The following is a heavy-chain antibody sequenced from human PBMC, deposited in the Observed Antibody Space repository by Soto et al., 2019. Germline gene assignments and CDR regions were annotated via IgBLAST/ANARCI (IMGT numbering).Heavy chain of an antibody. CDR3: TTDSYITSIIVHFDY. D-gene: IGHD3-22*01. CDR2: VKSKTDGGTT. J-gene: IGHJ4*01. V-gene: IGHV3-15*07. Sequence: GGSLRLSCAASGFTFSNAWINWVRQTPGKGLEWVGRVKSKTDGGTTDFAAPVKGRFAISRDDSKNMVYLEMNSLKTEDTAIYYCTTDSYITSIIVHFDYWXHGTLVTVSS. CDR1: GFTFSNAW.